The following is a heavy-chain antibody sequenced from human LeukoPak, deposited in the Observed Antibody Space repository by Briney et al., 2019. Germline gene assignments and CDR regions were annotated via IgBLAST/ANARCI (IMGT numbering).Heavy chain of an antibody. CDR3: ARISTAVAGADY. D-gene: IGHD6-19*01. V-gene: IGHV3-74*01. Sequence: PGGSLRLSCAASGFTFSSYWMHWVRQAPGKGLVWFSRVKSDGSVTNYADSVKGRFTISRDNAKNTLYLQMNSPRAEDTAVYYCARISTAVAGADYWGQGTLVTVSS. J-gene: IGHJ4*02. CDR1: GFTFSSYW. CDR2: VKSDGSVT.